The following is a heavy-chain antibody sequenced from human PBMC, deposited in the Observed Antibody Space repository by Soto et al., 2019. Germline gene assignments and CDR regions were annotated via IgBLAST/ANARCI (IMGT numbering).Heavy chain of an antibody. CDR1: GGSISTYF. CDR3: ARDSGTDHYYYMGV. V-gene: IGHV4-59*01. Sequence: SETLSLTCTVSGGSISTYFWGWIRQPPGKGLEWIGYIYYDGSTKSNPSLKSRVTISVDTSKNQFSLKLSSVTAADTVVYYCARDSGTDHYYYMGVWGKGTTVTVSS. D-gene: IGHD3-10*01. CDR2: IYYDGST. J-gene: IGHJ6*03.